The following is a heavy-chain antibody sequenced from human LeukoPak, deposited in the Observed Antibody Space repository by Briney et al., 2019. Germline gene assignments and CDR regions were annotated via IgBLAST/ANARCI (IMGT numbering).Heavy chain of an antibody. CDR1: GYTFSSYA. D-gene: IGHD3-22*01. CDR3: ARNRHYYDSSGYCYDYFDY. V-gene: IGHV1-3*01. J-gene: IGHJ4*02. Sequence: GASVKVSCKASGYTFSSYAMHWVRQAPGQRLEWMGWINAGNGDTKYSQSFQGRVTITRDTSASTAYMELNSLRSEDTAVYYCARNRHYYDSSGYCYDYFDYWGQGAPVTVSS. CDR2: INAGNGDT.